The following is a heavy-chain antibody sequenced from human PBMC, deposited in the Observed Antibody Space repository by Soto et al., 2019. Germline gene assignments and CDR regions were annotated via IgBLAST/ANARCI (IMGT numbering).Heavy chain of an antibody. Sequence: VGSLRLSCGASRFTFSSYCMSWVRQAPGKGLEWVSSINGRGDDTFYVASVKGRITISRDNSKNTLYLQMNSLRAEDTALYYCAKTDILTGYSPNPSYWGQGTLVTVSS. D-gene: IGHD3-9*01. V-gene: IGHV3-23*01. J-gene: IGHJ4*02. CDR3: AKTDILTGYSPNPSY. CDR1: RFTFSSYC. CDR2: INGRGDDT.